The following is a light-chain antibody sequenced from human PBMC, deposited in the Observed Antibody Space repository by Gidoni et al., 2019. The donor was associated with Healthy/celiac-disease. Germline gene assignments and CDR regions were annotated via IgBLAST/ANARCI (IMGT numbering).Light chain of an antibody. CDR1: SSDVGGYNY. CDR2: EVS. Sequence: PGQSITISCTGTSSDVGGYNYVSWYQQHPGKAPKLMIYEVSNRPSGVSNRFSGSKSGNTASLTISGLQAEDEADYSCSSYTSSSTKVFGGGTKLTVL. CDR3: SSYTSSSTKV. V-gene: IGLV2-14*01. J-gene: IGLJ2*01.